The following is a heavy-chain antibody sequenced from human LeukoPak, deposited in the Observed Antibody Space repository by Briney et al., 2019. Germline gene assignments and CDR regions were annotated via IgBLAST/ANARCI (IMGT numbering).Heavy chain of an antibody. J-gene: IGHJ4*02. CDR2: IYYSGST. V-gene: IGHV4-59*02. D-gene: IGHD5-12*01. CDR3: ARGGFRGYSGYDLVY. Sequence: PSETLALTCTVSGTTVIIDYWTWIRQPPGKGLEWIGYIYYSGSTNYNPSLKSRVTISVDTSKNQFSLKLSSVTAADTAVYYCARGGFRGYSGYDLVYWGQGTLVTVSS. CDR1: GTTVIIDY.